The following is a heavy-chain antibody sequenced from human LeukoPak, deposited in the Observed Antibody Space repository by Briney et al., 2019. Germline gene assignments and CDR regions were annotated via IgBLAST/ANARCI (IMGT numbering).Heavy chain of an antibody. CDR2: ISSSGSTI. CDR1: GFTFSDYY. D-gene: IGHD1-26*01. V-gene: IGHV3-11*04. CDR3: ARDMPLHSGSLHDAFDI. J-gene: IGHJ3*02. Sequence: GGSLRLSCAASGFTFSDYYMSWIRQAPGKGLEWVSYISSSGSTIYYADSVKGRFTISRDNAKNSLYLRMNSLRAEDTAVYYCARDMPLHSGSLHDAFDIWGQGTMVTVSS.